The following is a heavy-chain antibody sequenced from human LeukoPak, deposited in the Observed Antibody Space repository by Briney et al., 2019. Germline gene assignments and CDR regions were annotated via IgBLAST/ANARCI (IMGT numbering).Heavy chain of an antibody. J-gene: IGHJ4*02. CDR3: ARGSSSRHFDY. CDR2: IIPIFGTA. D-gene: IGHD6-6*01. V-gene: IGHV1-69*13. CDR1: GGTFSSFG. Sequence: AASVKVSCKASGGTFSSFGISWVRQAPGQGLEWMGGIIPIFGTANYAQKFQGRVTITADESTSTTYMELGSLRSEDTAVYYCARGSSSRHFDYWGQGTLVTVSS.